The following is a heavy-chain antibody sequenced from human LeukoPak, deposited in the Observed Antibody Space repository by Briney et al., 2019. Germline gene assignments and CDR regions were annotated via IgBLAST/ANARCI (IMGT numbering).Heavy chain of an antibody. V-gene: IGHV4-4*07. CDR3: ARGTSMVRGVPPSYYYYYYXXV. CDR1: GGSISSYY. CDR2: IYTSGST. J-gene: IGHJ6*03. D-gene: IGHD3-10*01. Sequence: SETLSLTCTVSGGSISSYYWSWIRQPAGKGLEWIGRIYTSGSTNYNPSLKSRVTMSVDTSKNQFSLKLSSVTAADTAVYYCARGTSMVRGVPPSYYYYYYXXVXXKGXTV.